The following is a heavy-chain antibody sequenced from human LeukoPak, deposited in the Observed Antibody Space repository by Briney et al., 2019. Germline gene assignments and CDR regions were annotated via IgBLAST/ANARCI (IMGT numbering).Heavy chain of an antibody. CDR1: RYTLTELS. Sequence: GASVSVSCKVSRYTLTELSMHWVRQAPGKGLEWMGGFDPEDGETIYAQKFQGRVTMTEDTSTDTAYMELSSLRSEDTAVYYCATGVRGVIVHDAFDIWGQGTMVTVSS. CDR3: ATGVRGVIVHDAFDI. D-gene: IGHD3-10*01. V-gene: IGHV1-24*01. CDR2: FDPEDGET. J-gene: IGHJ3*02.